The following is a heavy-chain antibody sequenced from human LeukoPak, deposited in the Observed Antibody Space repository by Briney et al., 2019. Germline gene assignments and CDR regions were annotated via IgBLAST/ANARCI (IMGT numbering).Heavy chain of an antibody. CDR3: ARVSAMIVVVRNAFDI. Sequence: SVKVSCKASGGTFSSYAISWVRPAPGQGLAWMGRIIPILGIANYAQKFQGRVTFTADKSTSTAYMELSSLRSEDTSVYYCARVSAMIVVVRNAFDIWGQGTMIIVSS. V-gene: IGHV1-69*04. J-gene: IGHJ3*02. CDR2: IIPILGIA. D-gene: IGHD3-22*01. CDR1: GGTFSSYA.